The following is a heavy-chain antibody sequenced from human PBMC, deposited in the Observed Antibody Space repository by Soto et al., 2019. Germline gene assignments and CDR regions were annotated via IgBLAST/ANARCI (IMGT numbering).Heavy chain of an antibody. Sequence: ASVKVSCKASGYTFTSYGISWVRQAPGQGLEWMGWISAYNGNTDYAQKLQGRVTMTTDTSTSTAYMELRSLRSDDTAVYYCARGLYSSSSIVYYGMDVWGQGPTVTVSS. J-gene: IGHJ6*02. CDR3: ARGLYSSSSIVYYGMDV. D-gene: IGHD6-13*01. CDR2: ISAYNGNT. CDR1: GYTFTSYG. V-gene: IGHV1-18*01.